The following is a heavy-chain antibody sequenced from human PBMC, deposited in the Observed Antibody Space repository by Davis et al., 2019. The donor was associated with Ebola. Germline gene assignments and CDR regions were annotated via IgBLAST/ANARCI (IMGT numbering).Heavy chain of an antibody. CDR3: ARRGGYSSSWGFAFDP. CDR1: GGSFSGYY. Sequence: MPSETLSLTCAVYGGSFSGYYWSWIRQPLGEGLEWIGEINHSGSTNYNPSLKSRVTISVDTSKNQFSLKLSSVTAADTAVYYCARRGGYSSSWGFAFDPWGQGTLVTVSS. D-gene: IGHD6-13*01. CDR2: INHSGST. J-gene: IGHJ5*02. V-gene: IGHV4-34*01.